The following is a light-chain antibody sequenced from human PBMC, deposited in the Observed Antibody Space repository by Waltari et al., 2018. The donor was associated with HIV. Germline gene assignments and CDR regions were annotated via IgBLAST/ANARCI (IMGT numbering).Light chain of an antibody. CDR2: TTS. J-gene: IGKJ4*01. CDR1: QSVIKY. V-gene: IGKV1-39*01. CDR3: QQSYSTPQLT. Sequence: DIQMTQSPSSLSASVGDRVTITCRASQSVIKYLNWYQQKPGKAPKLLIYTTSSLESGVPSRFSGSGSGKDFTLTISSLQPEDFATYYCQQSYSTPQLTFGGGTKVEIK.